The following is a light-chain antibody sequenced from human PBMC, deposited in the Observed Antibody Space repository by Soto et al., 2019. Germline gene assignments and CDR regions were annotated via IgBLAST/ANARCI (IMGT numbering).Light chain of an antibody. CDR3: QQRFRWPGMFT. CDR1: QSISTY. Sequence: EIVLTQSPATLSLSPGERATLSCRASQSISTYLAWYQQKPGQAPRLLINDASNRATGVPARFSGSGSGTDLTLTISSLEPEDFAVYYCQQRFRWPGMFTFGQGTKLEIK. V-gene: IGKV3-11*01. CDR2: DAS. J-gene: IGKJ2*01.